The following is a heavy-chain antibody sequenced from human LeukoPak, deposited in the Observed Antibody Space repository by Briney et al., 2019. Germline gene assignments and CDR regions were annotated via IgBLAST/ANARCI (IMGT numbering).Heavy chain of an antibody. D-gene: IGHD6-19*01. CDR2: VYFDGTV. V-gene: IGHV4-39*07. J-gene: IGHJ3*02. Sequence: PSETLSLTCTVSGDSISSSKYYWGWIRQPPGKGLEWIGSVYFDGTVYYNPSLKSRVTMSGDTSKNQFSLKLTSVTAADTAVYYCARGGIAVAGTDKQDDAFDIWGQGTMATVSS. CDR3: ARGGIAVAGTDKQDDAFDI. CDR1: GDSISSSKYY.